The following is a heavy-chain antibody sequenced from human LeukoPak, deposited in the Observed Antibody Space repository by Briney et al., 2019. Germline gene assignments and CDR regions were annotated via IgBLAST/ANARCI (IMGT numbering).Heavy chain of an antibody. V-gene: IGHV3-15*01. D-gene: IGHD3-22*01. CDR2: IKRKTDGGTT. CDR1: GFTLSNAW. J-gene: IGHJ4*02. CDR3: PTAYYYDSSGYIDHDC. Sequence: PGGSLRLSCAASGFTLSNAWMSCVRHAPGKGLEWVGCIKRKTDGGTTDYAAPVKGRFTISRDDSKSTLYLQMNSLKTEDTAVYYCPTAYYYDSSGYIDHDCWGGGGLVAVSS.